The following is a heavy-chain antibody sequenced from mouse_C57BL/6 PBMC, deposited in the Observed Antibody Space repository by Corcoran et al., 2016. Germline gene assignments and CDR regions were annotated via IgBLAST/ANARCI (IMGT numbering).Heavy chain of an antibody. Sequence: EVQLQQSGPELVKPGASGKISCKASGYTFTDYDMNWVKQSHGKSREWIGDINPNNGGTSYNQKFKGKATLTVDKSSSTAYMELRSLTSEDSAVYYCEMGGDGVFAYWGQGTLVTVSA. D-gene: IGHD3-3*01. V-gene: IGHV1-26*01. CDR3: EMGGDGVFAY. CDR1: GYTFTDYD. J-gene: IGHJ3*01. CDR2: INPNNGGT.